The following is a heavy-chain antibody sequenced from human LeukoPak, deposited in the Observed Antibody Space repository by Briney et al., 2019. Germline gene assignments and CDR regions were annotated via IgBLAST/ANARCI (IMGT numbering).Heavy chain of an antibody. CDR1: GFTFSSYA. CDR3: ATYITSAGTG. J-gene: IGHJ4*02. Sequence: PGGSLRLSCAASGFTFSSYAMSWVRQAPGKGLEWVSAISGSGGSTYYADSVKGRFTISRDNSKDTLYLQMNSLRAEDTALYYCATYITSAGTGWGQGTLVTVSS. CDR2: ISGSGGST. D-gene: IGHD6-13*01. V-gene: IGHV3-23*01.